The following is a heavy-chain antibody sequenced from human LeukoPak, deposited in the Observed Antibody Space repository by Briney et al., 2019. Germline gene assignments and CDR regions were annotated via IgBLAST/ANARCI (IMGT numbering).Heavy chain of an antibody. CDR1: GFTFSSYA. CDR3: AKRVEYSSPGGYFDY. V-gene: IGHV3-23*01. CDR2: ISGSGGST. D-gene: IGHD6-6*01. Sequence: PGGSLRLSCAASGFTFSSYAMSWVRQAPGKGLEWVSAISGSGGSTYYADSVKGRFTISRDNSRNMLYLQMDSLRAEDTAVYYCAKRVEYSSPGGYFDYWGQGTLVTVSS. J-gene: IGHJ4*02.